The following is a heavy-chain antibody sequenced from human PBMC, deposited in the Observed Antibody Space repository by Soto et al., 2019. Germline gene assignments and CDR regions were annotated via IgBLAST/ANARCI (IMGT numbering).Heavy chain of an antibody. Sequence: EMQLVESGGGWVQPGGSLRLSCAASGFTFRSHEMNWVRQAPGKGPEWLSYINGGGTSIYYADSVKGRFTVSRDNAKNSLLFEKNSLRGEDLGVYYCGTPIEDSCSGNYYFDGWGRGTLVTVSS. CDR2: INGGGTSI. J-gene: IGHJ2*01. D-gene: IGHD6-19*01. CDR3: GTPIEDSCSGNYYFDG. V-gene: IGHV3-48*03. CDR1: GFTFRSHE.